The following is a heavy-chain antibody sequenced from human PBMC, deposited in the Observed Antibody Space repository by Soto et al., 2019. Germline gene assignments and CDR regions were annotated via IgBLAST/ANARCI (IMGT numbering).Heavy chain of an antibody. CDR1: GFNVSSNY. Sequence: PGGSLRLSCAASGFNVSSNYMSWVRQAPGKGLEWLSVIYSGGSTYYAESVKGRFTISRDNSKNTLNLQMNALRVEDTAVYYCAKDRGSSLYHWFDPWGQGTLVTDSS. CDR2: IYSGGST. D-gene: IGHD6-13*01. J-gene: IGHJ5*02. CDR3: AKDRGSSLYHWFDP. V-gene: IGHV3-53*01.